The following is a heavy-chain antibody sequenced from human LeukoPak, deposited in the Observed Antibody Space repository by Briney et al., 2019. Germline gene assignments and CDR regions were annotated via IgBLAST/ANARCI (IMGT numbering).Heavy chain of an antibody. CDR2: IYYSGST. V-gene: IGHV4-59*08. CDR3: ARWYYYDSSGYYRSGYFDY. D-gene: IGHD3-22*01. Sequence: SETLSLTCTVSGGSISSYYWSWIRQPPGKGLEWIGYIYYSGSTNYNPSLKSRVTISVDTSKNQFSLKLSSVTAADTAVYYRARWYYYDSSGYYRSGYFDYWGQGTLVTVSS. CDR1: GGSISSYY. J-gene: IGHJ4*02.